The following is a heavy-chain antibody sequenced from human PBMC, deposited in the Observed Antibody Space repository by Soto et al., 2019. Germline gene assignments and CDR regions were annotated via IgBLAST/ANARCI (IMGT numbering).Heavy chain of an antibody. CDR1: GYIFIGYY. V-gene: IGHV1-69*13. CDR2: IIPIFGTA. Sequence: SVKVSCKASGYIFIGYYMYWVRQAPGQGLEWMGGIIPIFGTANYAQKFQGRVTITADESTSTAYMELSSLRSEDTAVYYCASLKYGPWGQGTLVTVSS. J-gene: IGHJ5*02. CDR3: ASLKYGP. D-gene: IGHD3-10*01.